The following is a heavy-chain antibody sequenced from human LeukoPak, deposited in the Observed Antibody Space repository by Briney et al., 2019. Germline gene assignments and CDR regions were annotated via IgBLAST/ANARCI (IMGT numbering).Heavy chain of an antibody. J-gene: IGHJ4*02. CDR1: GYTFTSYG. V-gene: IGHV1-18*01. CDR2: ISAYNGNT. D-gene: IGHD3-10*01. CDR3: AATYYYGSGSYHPFDY. Sequence: ASVKVSCEASGYTFTSYGISWVRQAPGQGLEWMGWISAYNGNTNYAQELQGRVTMTTDTSTSTAYMELRSLRSDDTAVYYCAATYYYGSGSYHPFDYWGQGTLVTVSS.